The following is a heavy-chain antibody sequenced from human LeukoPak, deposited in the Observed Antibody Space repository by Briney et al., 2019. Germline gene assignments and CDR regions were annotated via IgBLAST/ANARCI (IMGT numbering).Heavy chain of an antibody. CDR2: INHSGST. D-gene: IGHD1-14*01. CDR3: ARGHRGYYYYGMDV. Sequence: PSETLSLTCAVYGGSFSGYYWSWIRQPPGKGLEWIGEINHSGSTNYNPSLKSRVTISVDTSKNQFSLKLSSVTAADTAVYYCARGHRGYYYYGMDVWGQGTTVTVSS. J-gene: IGHJ6*02. CDR1: GGSFSGYY. V-gene: IGHV4-34*01.